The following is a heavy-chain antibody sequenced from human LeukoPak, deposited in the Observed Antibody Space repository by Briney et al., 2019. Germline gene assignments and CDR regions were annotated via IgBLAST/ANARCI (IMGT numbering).Heavy chain of an antibody. D-gene: IGHD2-2*01. J-gene: IGHJ4*02. CDR1: GDSVSSGTYY. CDR2: IYYSGST. CDR3: ARDSKPKYCSSTSCYLDSYYFDY. V-gene: IGHV4-61*01. Sequence: SETLSLTCTVSGDSVSSGTYYWSWIRQPPGKGLEWIGYIYYSGSTNYNPSLKSRVSISVDTSKNQFSLKLSSVTAADTAVYYCARDSKPKYCSSTSCYLDSYYFDYWGQGTLVTVSS.